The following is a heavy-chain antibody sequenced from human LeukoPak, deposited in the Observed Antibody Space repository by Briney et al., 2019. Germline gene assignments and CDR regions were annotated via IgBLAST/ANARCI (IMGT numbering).Heavy chain of an antibody. CDR2: IRYDGSNK. Sequence: TGGSLRLSCAASGFTFSSYGMHWVRQAPGKGLEWVAFIRYDGSNKYYADSVKGRFTISRDNSKNTLYLQMNSLRAEDTAVYYCAKDREYQLLYGENYFDYWGQGTLVTVSS. J-gene: IGHJ4*02. CDR1: GFTFSSYG. CDR3: AKDREYQLLYGENYFDY. V-gene: IGHV3-30*02. D-gene: IGHD2-2*02.